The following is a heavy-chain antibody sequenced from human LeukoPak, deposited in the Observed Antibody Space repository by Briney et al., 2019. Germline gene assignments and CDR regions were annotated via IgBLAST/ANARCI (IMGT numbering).Heavy chain of an antibody. V-gene: IGHV3-23*01. D-gene: IGHD1-26*01. Sequence: PGGSLRLSCAASGFTFSSYAMSWVRQAPGKGLEWVSAISGSGGSTYYADSVKGRFTISRDNSKNTLYLQMNSLRAEDTAVYYCANGDQWELLGLDYWGQGTLVTVSS. CDR3: ANGDQWELLGLDY. CDR2: ISGSGGST. CDR1: GFTFSSYA. J-gene: IGHJ4*02.